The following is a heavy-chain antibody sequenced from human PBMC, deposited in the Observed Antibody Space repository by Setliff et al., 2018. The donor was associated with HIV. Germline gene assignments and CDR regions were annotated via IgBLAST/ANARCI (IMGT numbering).Heavy chain of an antibody. V-gene: IGHV4-39*01. Sequence: SETLSLTCTVSGGSISSSSFYWGWIRQPPGKGLEWIGSIYYSGGTYYNSSLKSRVAISIDTSKNQFSLNLTSVTAADTAVYYCARRVVVVTATTAFDLWGQGTMVTV. CDR3: ARRVVVVTATTAFDL. CDR1: GGSISSSSFY. CDR2: IYYSGGT. D-gene: IGHD2-15*01. J-gene: IGHJ3*01.